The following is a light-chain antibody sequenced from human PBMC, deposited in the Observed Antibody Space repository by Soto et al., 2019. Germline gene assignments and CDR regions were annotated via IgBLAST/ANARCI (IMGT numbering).Light chain of an antibody. CDR3: QRRRRWSRT. CDR1: QSVGSS. Sequence: EMVLTQSPATLSLSPGERATLSCRASQSVGSSLDWYQQKPGHAPKLLIYDASNRAPGIPARFSGSGSGTVITLTISGLEPEDFTVDYCQRRRRWSRTFGPGTKVDFK. J-gene: IGKJ3*01. CDR2: DAS. V-gene: IGKV3-11*01.